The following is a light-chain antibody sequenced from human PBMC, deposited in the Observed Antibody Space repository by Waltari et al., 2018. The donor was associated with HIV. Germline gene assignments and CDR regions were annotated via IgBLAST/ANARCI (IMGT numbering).Light chain of an antibody. CDR1: NIATKN. CDR2: YDS. CDR3: QVWHSDSDHPFYV. Sequence: SYVLTQPPSESVAPGETARVTCGGSNIATKNVHWYQQRPGQDPAFVIYYDSARPSGTPGRFSGSKSGNTATLTISRIEAGDEADYFCQVWHSDSDHPFYVFGTGTKVTVL. J-gene: IGLJ1*01. V-gene: IGLV3-21*04.